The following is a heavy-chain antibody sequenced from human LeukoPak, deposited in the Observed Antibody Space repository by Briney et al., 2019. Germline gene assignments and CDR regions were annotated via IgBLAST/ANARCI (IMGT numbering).Heavy chain of an antibody. V-gene: IGHV4-30-4*01. CDR1: GGSISSGDYY. Sequence: PSQTLSLTCTVSGGSISSGDYYWSWIRQPPGKGLEWIGYIYYSGSTNYNPSLKSRVTISVDTSKNQFSLKLSSVTAADTAVYYCARRRNWGPLIDYWGQGTLVTVSS. CDR2: IYYSGST. CDR3: ARRRNWGPLIDY. J-gene: IGHJ4*02. D-gene: IGHD7-27*01.